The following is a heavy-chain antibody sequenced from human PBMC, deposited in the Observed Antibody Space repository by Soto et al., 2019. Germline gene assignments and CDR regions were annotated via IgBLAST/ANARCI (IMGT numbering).Heavy chain of an antibody. CDR3: ARQIYDSDTGPNFQYYFDS. D-gene: IGHD3-22*01. J-gene: IGHJ4*02. CDR1: GYSVSGYW. CDR2: IDPSDSQT. V-gene: IGHV5-10-1*01. Sequence: PXESLKISCKGSGYSVSGYWITWVRQKPGKGLEWMGRIDPSDSQTYYSPSFRGHVTISVTKSITTVFLQWSSLRASDTAMYYCARQIYDSDTGPNFQYYFDSWGQGTPVTVSS.